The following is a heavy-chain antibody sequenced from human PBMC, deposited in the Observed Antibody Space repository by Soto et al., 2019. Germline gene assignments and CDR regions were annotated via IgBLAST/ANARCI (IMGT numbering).Heavy chain of an antibody. Sequence: GESLKISCKGSGYNFATYWIIWVRQMPGKGLEWMGIIYPGDSGTRYSPSFQGQVTISADKSVSTAYLQWASLKASDTAIYYCARHEVASGLYYLDHWGPGTLVTVSS. D-gene: IGHD6-25*01. CDR2: IYPGDSGT. J-gene: IGHJ4*02. CDR1: GYNFATYW. V-gene: IGHV5-51*01. CDR3: ARHEVASGLYYLDH.